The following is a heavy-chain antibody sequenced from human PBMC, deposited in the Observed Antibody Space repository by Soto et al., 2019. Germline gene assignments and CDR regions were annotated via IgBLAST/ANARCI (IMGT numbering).Heavy chain of an antibody. CDR2: IWYDGSNK. V-gene: IGHV3-33*08. J-gene: IGHJ6*03. Sequence: GGSLRLSCAVSGVHFDDYCMHWVRQAPGKGLEWVAVIWYDGSNKYYADSVKGRFTISRDNSKNTLYLQMNSLRAEDTAVYYCARDTPQYYYYMDVWGKGTTVTVSS. CDR3: ARDTPQYYYYMDV. CDR1: GVHFDDYC.